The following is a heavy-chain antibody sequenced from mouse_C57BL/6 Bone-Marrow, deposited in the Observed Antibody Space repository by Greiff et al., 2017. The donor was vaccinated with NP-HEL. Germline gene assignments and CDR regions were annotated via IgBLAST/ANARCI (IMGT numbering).Heavy chain of an antibody. V-gene: IGHV14-4*01. Sequence: VQLQQSGAELVRPGASVKLSCTASGFNIKDDYMPWVKQRPEQGLEWIGWIDPENGDTEYASKFQGKATITSDTSSNTAYLQISSLTSEDTAVYYCTTYYYCGSSHRWYFDVWGTGTTVTVSS. CDR2: IDPENGDT. D-gene: IGHD1-1*01. J-gene: IGHJ1*03. CDR1: GFNIKDDY. CDR3: TTYYYCGSSHRWYFDV.